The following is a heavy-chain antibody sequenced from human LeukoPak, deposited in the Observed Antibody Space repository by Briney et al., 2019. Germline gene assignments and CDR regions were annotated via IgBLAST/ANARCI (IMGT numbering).Heavy chain of an antibody. Sequence: GASVKVSCKASGYTFKGYYMHWVRQAPGQGLEWMGWINPNSGGTNYAQKFQGRVTMTRDTSISTAYMELSRLRSDDTAVYYCARGETRNYYYYMDVWGKGTTVTISS. CDR1: GYTFKGYY. V-gene: IGHV1-2*02. J-gene: IGHJ6*03. CDR2: INPNSGGT. CDR3: ARGETRNYYYYMDV. D-gene: IGHD1/OR15-1a*01.